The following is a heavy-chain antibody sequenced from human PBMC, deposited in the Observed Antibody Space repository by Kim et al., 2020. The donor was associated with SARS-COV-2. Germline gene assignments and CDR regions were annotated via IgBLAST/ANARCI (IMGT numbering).Heavy chain of an antibody. CDR1: GYSFTSYW. CDR2: IYPGDSDT. J-gene: IGHJ1*01. D-gene: IGHD2-15*01. V-gene: IGHV5-51*01. CDR3: ARPYCSGGSCYSLPGN. Sequence: GESLKISCKGSGYSFTSYWIGWVRQMPGKGLEWMGIIYPGDSDTRYSPSFQGRVTISGDKSISTASLQGSSLKAADTAMYYCARPYCSGGSCYSLPGNGGQGTLVTVSS.